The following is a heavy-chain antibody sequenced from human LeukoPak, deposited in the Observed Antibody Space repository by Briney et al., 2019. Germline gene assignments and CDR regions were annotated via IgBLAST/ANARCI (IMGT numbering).Heavy chain of an antibody. CDR1: GFTFSSYD. V-gene: IGHV3-13*05. CDR3: AREGSTAAGNWYFDL. D-gene: IGHD6-13*01. CDR2: VSYASGP. J-gene: IGHJ2*01. Sequence: PGGSLRLSSAASGFTFSSYDMHWVRHTTGKDLEWVSGVSYASGPNSPDSVKSRFTISRENAKTSEYLQMSSRRVGETAVYYCAREGSTAAGNWYFDLWGRGTLVTVSS.